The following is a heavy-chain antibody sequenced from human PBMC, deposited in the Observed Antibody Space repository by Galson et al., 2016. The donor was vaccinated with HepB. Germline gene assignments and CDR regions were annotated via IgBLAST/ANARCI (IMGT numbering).Heavy chain of an antibody. V-gene: IGHV3-64D*09. CDR3: VKGSGSSTYFYDRDV. CDR1: GFTFSSYA. Sequence: SLRLSCAASGFTFSSYAMHWVRQAPGKGLEYVSAISNNGGSAYYADSVRARFTISRDNSKNTLSLQMTNLRTEDTAVSYCVKGSGSSTYFYDRDVWGQGTTVTVSS. J-gene: IGHJ6*02. CDR2: ISNNGGSA. D-gene: IGHD2-2*01.